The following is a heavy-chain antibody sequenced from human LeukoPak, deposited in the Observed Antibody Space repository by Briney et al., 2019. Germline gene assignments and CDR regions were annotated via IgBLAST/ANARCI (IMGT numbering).Heavy chain of an antibody. J-gene: IGHJ4*02. CDR3: ARDFLAPHHGYGVDYPPYNFDY. CDR2: ISSGSSTI. Sequence: PGGSLRLSCAASGFTFSRYSMNWVRQAPGKGLEWVSYISSGSSTIYYADSVKGRFTISRDNAKNSLFLQLNSLRAEDTAVYYCARDFLAPHHGYGVDYPPYNFDYWGQGTLVTVSS. CDR1: GFTFSRYS. V-gene: IGHV3-48*01. D-gene: IGHD4-17*01.